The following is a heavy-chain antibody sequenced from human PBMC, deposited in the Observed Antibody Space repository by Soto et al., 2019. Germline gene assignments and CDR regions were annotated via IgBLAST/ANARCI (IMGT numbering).Heavy chain of an antibody. CDR1: GFTFSNAW. V-gene: IGHV3-15*07. D-gene: IGHD4-17*01. CDR3: TTARPFGDYFDYYYGMDV. CDR2: IKSKTDGGTT. Sequence: EVQLVESGGGLVKPGGSLRLSCAASGFTFSNAWMNWVRQAPGKGLEWVGRIKSKTDGGTTDYAAPVKGRFTISRDDSKXTXSLQMNSLKTEDTAVYYCTTARPFGDYFDYYYGMDVWGQGTTVTVSS. J-gene: IGHJ6*02.